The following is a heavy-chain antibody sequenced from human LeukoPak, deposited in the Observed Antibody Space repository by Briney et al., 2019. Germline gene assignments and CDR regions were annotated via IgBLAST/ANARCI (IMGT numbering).Heavy chain of an antibody. CDR2: INHSGST. J-gene: IGHJ6*03. Sequence: PGGSLRLSCAASGFTFSNHGMNWVRQAPGKGLEWIGEINHSGSTNYNPSLKSRVTISVDTSKNQFSLKLSSVTAADTAVYYCARGRLTGGPPCYMDVWGKGTTVTVSS. CDR3: ARGRLTGGPPCYMDV. D-gene: IGHD7-27*01. V-gene: IGHV4-34*01. CDR1: GFTFSNHG.